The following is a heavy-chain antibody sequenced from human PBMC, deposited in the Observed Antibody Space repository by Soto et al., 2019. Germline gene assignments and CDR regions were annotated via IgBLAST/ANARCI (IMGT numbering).Heavy chain of an antibody. CDR3: ARDGWNDVDAFDI. V-gene: IGHV3-53*04. CDR2: IYSGGST. D-gene: IGHD1-1*01. CDR1: GVPVSSNY. J-gene: IGHJ3*02. Sequence: GGSLRLSCAASGVPVSSNYMSWVRQAPGKGLEWVSVIYSGGSTYYADSVKGRFTISRHNSKNTLYLQMNSLRAEDTAVYYCARDGWNDVDAFDIWGQGTMVTVSS.